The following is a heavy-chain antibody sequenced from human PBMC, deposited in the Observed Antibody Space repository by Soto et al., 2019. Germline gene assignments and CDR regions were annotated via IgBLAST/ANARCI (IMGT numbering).Heavy chain of an antibody. CDR2: ISYDATKA. CDR3: AKVDRSPDSENDS. V-gene: IGHV3-30*18. D-gene: IGHD2-21*02. CDR1: GFTFSDYG. Sequence: QVHLVESGGGVVQPGTSLELSCVASGFTFSDYGIHWVRQAPGKGLEWVAYISYDATKAYYGESVRGRFTISRDNSKKTLSLQMNSLRVDDTAVYYCAKVDRSPDSENDSWGQGTLVTVSP. J-gene: IGHJ4*02.